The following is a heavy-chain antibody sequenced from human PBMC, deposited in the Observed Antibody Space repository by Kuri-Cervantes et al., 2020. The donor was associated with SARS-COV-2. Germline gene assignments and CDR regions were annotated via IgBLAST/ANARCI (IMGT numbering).Heavy chain of an antibody. CDR1: GASISRYY. D-gene: IGHD4-17*01. V-gene: IGHV4-59*01. Sequence: LRLSCTVSGASISRYYRSWIRQPPGKGLEWIGYIYYTGSTNSNPSLKSRVTISMDTSKSQLSLKVSSVTAADTAVYYCARGTIGFGDDYFDYWSQGTLVTVSS. CDR2: IYYTGST. J-gene: IGHJ4*02. CDR3: ARGTIGFGDDYFDY.